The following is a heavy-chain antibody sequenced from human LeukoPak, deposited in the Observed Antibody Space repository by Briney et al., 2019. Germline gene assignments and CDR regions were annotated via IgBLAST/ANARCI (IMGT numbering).Heavy chain of an antibody. CDR3: ARADEYYYDSSGPYYFDY. CDR1: GGSISSSSYY. J-gene: IGHJ4*02. Sequence: SETLSLTCTVSGGSISSSSYYWGWIRQPPGKGLEWIGSIYYSGSTYYNPSLKSRVTISVDTSKNQFSLKLSSVTAADTAVYYCARADEYYYDSSGPYYFDYWGQGTLVTVSS. CDR2: IYYSGST. V-gene: IGHV4-39*07. D-gene: IGHD3-22*01.